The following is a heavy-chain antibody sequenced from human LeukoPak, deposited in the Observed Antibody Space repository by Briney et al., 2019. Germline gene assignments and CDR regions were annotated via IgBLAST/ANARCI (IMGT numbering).Heavy chain of an antibody. D-gene: IGHD1-26*01. Sequence: GGSLRLSCAASGFTFSTYGMHWVRQAPGKGLEWVAIVSYDGSDKYYADSVKGRFTISRDNSKNTLYLQMNSLRAEDTAVYYCAREGSGSYISLDYWGQGTLVTVSS. V-gene: IGHV3-30*03. CDR3: AREGSGSYISLDY. CDR2: VSYDGSDK. CDR1: GFTFSTYG. J-gene: IGHJ4*02.